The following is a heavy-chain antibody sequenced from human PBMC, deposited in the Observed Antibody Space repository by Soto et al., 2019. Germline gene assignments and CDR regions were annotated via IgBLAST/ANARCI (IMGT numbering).Heavy chain of an antibody. V-gene: IGHV3-66*01. CDR3: VRDANWSHYDC. CDR2: IYPAGDT. Sequence: EVQLVESGGGLVQPGGSLRLSCAASGFTVSSNHMSWVRQAPGKGLEWVSAIYPAGDTYYADSVTGRFSISRDNSKNTLYLQMNRLRAEDTAVYHCVRDANWSHYDCWGQGTLAIVSS. D-gene: IGHD1-1*01. J-gene: IGHJ4*02. CDR1: GFTVSSNH.